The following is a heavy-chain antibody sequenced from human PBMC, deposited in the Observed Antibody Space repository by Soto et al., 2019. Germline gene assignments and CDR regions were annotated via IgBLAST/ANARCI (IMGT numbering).Heavy chain of an antibody. J-gene: IGHJ3*02. D-gene: IGHD3-16*02. Sequence: ASVKVSCKVSGYSLSELSMHWVRQAPGKGLEWMGGFDPEDGETIYAQKFQGRVTMTEDTSTDTAYMELSSLRSEDTAVYYCATTPFGIIGTFDIWGQGTMVTVSS. CDR3: ATTPFGIIGTFDI. CDR2: FDPEDGET. CDR1: GYSLSELS. V-gene: IGHV1-24*01.